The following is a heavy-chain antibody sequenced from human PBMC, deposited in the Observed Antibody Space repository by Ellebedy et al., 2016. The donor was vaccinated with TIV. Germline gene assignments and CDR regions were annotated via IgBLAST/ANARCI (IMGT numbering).Heavy chain of an antibody. D-gene: IGHD3-22*01. CDR2: IYYSGST. V-gene: IGHV4-39*01. J-gene: IGHJ2*01. CDR1: GGSISSSSYY. Sequence: SETLSLTCTVSGGSISSSSYYWGWIRQPPGKGLEWIGSIYYSGSTYYNPSLKSRVTISVDTSKNQFSLNLSSVTAADTAVYYCARPRRNYDSSGYSYWYFDLWGRGTLVTVSS. CDR3: ARPRRNYDSSGYSYWYFDL.